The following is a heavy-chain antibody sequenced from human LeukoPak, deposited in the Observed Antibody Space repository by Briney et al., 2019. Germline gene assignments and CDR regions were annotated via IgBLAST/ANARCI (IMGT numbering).Heavy chain of an antibody. Sequence: GGSLRLSCAASGFGFTTYWMSWVRQAPGKGLEWVANIKQDGTEKYYVDSVKGRFTISRDNAKNSLSLQMNSLRVEDTAVYYCAKLAKYFYGSETYYFFEHWGQGTPVTASS. V-gene: IGHV3-7*01. CDR2: IKQDGTEK. CDR1: GFGFTTYW. J-gene: IGHJ4*02. CDR3: AKLAKYFYGSETYYFFEH. D-gene: IGHD3-10*01.